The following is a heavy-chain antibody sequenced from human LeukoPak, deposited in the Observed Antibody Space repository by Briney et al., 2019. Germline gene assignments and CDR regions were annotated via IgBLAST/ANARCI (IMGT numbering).Heavy chain of an antibody. CDR2: TSSSSSYI. CDR3: ARDHGDAFDI. Sequence: GGSLRLSCAASEFTFSSYSMNWVRQAPGKGLEWVSSTSSSSSYIYYADSVKGRFTISRDNAKNSLYLQMNSLRAEDTAVYYCARDHGDAFDIWGQGTMVTVSS. CDR1: EFTFSSYS. J-gene: IGHJ3*02. V-gene: IGHV3-21*01.